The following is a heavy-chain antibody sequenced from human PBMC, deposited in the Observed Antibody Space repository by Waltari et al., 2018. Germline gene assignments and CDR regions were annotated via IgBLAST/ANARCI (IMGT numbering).Heavy chain of an antibody. CDR1: GGGSFSDYS. CDR3: ARADRGRSGKYASPAWGP. J-gene: IGHJ5*02. Sequence: QVQLQQWGAGLLKPSETLSLTCAVYGGGSFSDYSCNWIRQPPGKGLEWIGEINHSGSTNYNPSLKNRLTISLDTSKTQFSLKMRSVTAADTAVYYCARADRGRSGKYASPAWGPWGQGTLVTVSS. D-gene: IGHD1-26*01. V-gene: IGHV4-34*01. CDR2: INHSGST.